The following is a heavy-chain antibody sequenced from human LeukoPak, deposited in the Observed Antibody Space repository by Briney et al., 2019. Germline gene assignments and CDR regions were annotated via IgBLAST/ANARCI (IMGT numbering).Heavy chain of an antibody. CDR2: INPNSGGT. Sequence: ASVKVSCKASGYTFTGYYMHWVRQAPGQGLEWMGWINPNSGGTNYAQKFQGRVTMTRDTFISTAYMELSRLRSDDTAVYYCARDLQTPQGGYFDYWGQGTLVTVSS. D-gene: IGHD3-16*01. CDR1: GYTFTGYY. V-gene: IGHV1-2*02. J-gene: IGHJ4*02. CDR3: ARDLQTPQGGYFDY.